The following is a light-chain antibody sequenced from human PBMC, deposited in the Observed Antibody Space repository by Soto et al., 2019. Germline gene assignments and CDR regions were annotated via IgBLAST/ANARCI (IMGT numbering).Light chain of an antibody. CDR2: EAS. V-gene: IGKV1-5*01. CDR1: QGISRW. J-gene: IGKJ2*01. CDR3: QQRNSYPRT. Sequence: DIQMTQSPATLSASVGDRVTITCRASQGISRWLTWYQQKPGKAPKLLIYEASSLESGVPSRFSGSGSGTEFTLTIGGLQPDDFATYYCQQRNSYPRTFGQGTKVDIK.